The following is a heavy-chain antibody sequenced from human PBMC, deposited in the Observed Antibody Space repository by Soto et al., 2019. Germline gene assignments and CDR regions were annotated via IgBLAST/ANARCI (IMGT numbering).Heavy chain of an antibody. CDR1: GYTFTNYA. Sequence: ASVKVSCKASGYTFTNYAMHWVRQAPGQRLEWMGWINAGNGNTKYPQKFQGRVTITRDTSASTAYMELSSLRSEDTAVYYCARDIGYPLYGMDVWGQGTTVTVSS. D-gene: IGHD6-25*01. J-gene: IGHJ6*02. CDR2: INAGNGNT. V-gene: IGHV1-3*01. CDR3: ARDIGYPLYGMDV.